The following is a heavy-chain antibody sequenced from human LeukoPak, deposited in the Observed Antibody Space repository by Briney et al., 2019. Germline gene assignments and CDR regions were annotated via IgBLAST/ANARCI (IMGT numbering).Heavy chain of an antibody. CDR2: INPNSGGT. Sequence: GAPVKVSCKASGYTFTGYYMHWVRQAPGQGLEWMGWINPNSGGTNYAQKFQGRVTMTRDASISTAYVELSRLRSDDTAVYYCAREVTMNPNWFDPWGQGTLVTVSS. CDR3: AREVTMNPNWFDP. J-gene: IGHJ5*02. CDR1: GYTFTGYY. D-gene: IGHD3-22*01. V-gene: IGHV1-2*02.